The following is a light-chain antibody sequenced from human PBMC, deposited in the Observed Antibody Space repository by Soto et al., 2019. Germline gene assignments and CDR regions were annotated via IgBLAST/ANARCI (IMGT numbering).Light chain of an antibody. J-gene: IGLJ1*01. CDR1: SSDVANNNL. CDR3: CSYAGNYSPV. Sequence: QSVLTQHASVSGSPGQSITISCTGTSSDVANNNLVSWYQQHPGKAPKFVIYEASKRPSGVSNRFSGSKSGNTASLTISGLQAEDEADYYCCSYAGNYSPVFGTGTKVTVL. V-gene: IGLV2-23*01. CDR2: EAS.